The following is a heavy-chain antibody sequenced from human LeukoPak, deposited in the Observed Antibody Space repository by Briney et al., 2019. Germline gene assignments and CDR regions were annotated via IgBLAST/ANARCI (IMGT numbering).Heavy chain of an antibody. CDR3: GCRTTVTTRAIYDAFYV. CDR1: GFTVSSNY. J-gene: IGHJ3*01. Sequence: GESLTLSCAVSGFTVSSNYMTWLRQAPGKGLEWVSFVYNGGGTNYAHSVKGRFTISRDNSKNTLSLQLDTLRDEHTAVYYCGCRTTVTTRAIYDAFYVSGEGA. V-gene: IGHV3-53*01. D-gene: IGHD4-17*01. CDR2: VYNGGGT.